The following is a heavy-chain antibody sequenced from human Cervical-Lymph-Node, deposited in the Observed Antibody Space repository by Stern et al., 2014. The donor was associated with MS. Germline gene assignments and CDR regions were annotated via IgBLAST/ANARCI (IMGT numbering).Heavy chain of an antibody. J-gene: IGHJ4*02. V-gene: IGHV2-70*01. D-gene: IGHD3-10*01. CDR1: GFSLSATRMC. CDR3: ARTDLDSGSQTIPDFDY. CDR2: IEWRDDK. Sequence: QVTLRESGPALVKPTQTLTLTCAFSGFSLSATRMCVSWIRQPPGKALEWLALIEWRDDKYYSPSLKTRLTISKGTSKNQVVLTMTNMDPVDTATYYCARTDLDSGSQTIPDFDYWGQGILVTVSS.